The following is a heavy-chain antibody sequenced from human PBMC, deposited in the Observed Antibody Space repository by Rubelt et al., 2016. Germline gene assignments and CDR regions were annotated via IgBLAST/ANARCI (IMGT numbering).Heavy chain of an antibody. J-gene: IGHJ4*02. CDR2: IYYSGRT. CDR1: GGSISSTNYY. Sequence: QLRLQESGPGLVKPSETLSLTCTVSGGSISSTNYYWGWIRQPPGKGLEWIGSIYYSGRTYYNPSLKSRVTISVDKSKNQFSLKLGSGTAADTAVYDCARAVRPGYSSGWRIYLDYWGQGTLVTVSS. D-gene: IGHD6-19*01. V-gene: IGHV4-39*01. CDR3: ARAVRPGYSSGWRIYLDY.